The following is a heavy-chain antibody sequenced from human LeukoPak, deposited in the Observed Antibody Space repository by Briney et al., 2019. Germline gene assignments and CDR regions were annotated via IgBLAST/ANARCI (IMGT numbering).Heavy chain of an antibody. J-gene: IGHJ4*02. CDR2: ISGDGGST. Sequence: GGSLRLSCAASGFTFDDYAMHWVRQAPGKGLEWVSLISGDGGSTYYADSVKGRFTISRDNSKNTLYLQMNSLRAEATAVYYCAKEVWTGNHFLSYWGQGTLVTVSS. CDR1: GFTFDDYA. V-gene: IGHV3-43*02. CDR3: AKEVWTGNHFLSY. D-gene: IGHD1-14*01.